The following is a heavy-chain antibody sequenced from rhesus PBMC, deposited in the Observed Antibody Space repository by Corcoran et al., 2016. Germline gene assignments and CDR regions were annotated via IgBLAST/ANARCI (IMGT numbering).Heavy chain of an antibody. CDR2: ISGSVGST. V-gene: IGHV4-173*01. CDR3: ARVADCSSTYCSSGYFDY. CDR1: GGSISCNW. Sequence: QLQLQESGPGLVKPSETLSLTCAVSGGSISCNWWSWIRQPPGKGLEWIGHISGSVGSTSSNPSLKSRVTISTNPSKNQLSLKLIAVTAADTAVYYCARVADCSSTYCSSGYFDYWGQGVLVTVSS. D-gene: IGHD2-15*01. J-gene: IGHJ4*01.